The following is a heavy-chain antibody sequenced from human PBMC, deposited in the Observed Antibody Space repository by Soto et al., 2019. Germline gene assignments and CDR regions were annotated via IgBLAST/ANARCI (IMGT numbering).Heavy chain of an antibody. V-gene: IGHV3-33*01. J-gene: IGHJ4*02. D-gene: IGHD3-10*01. CDR2: IWYDGNNK. CDR3: ARLGGSGSYTIDY. Sequence: QVHLVESGGGVVQPGRYLRLSCAASGFTFRSYGMHWVRQAPGKGLEWVALIWYDGNNKYYTDSVKGRFTISRDNPKNTLYLQMNSLRAEDTAVYYCARLGGSGSYTIDYWGQGTLVTVSS. CDR1: GFTFRSYG.